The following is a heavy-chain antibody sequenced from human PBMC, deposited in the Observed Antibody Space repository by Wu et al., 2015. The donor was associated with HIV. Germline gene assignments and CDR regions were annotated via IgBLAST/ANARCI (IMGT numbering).Heavy chain of an antibody. CDR2: MNPNSGNT. CDR1: GYTFTSYD. Sequence: QVQLVQSGAEVKKPGASVKVSCKASGYTFTSYDINWVRQATGQGLEWMGWMNPNSGNTGYAQKFQGRVTITRNTSISTAYMELSSLRSEDTAVYYCARGRGELLRFPWGHWYFDLWGRGTLVTVSS. V-gene: IGHV1-8*03. D-gene: IGHD3-3*01. CDR3: ARGRGELLRFPWGHWYFDL. J-gene: IGHJ2*01.